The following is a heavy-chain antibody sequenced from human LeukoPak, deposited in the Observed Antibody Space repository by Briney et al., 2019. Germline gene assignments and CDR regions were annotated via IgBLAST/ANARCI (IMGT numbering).Heavy chain of an antibody. CDR1: GFTFSSYS. V-gene: IGHV3-21*01. Sequence: PGGSLRLSCAASGFTFSSYSMNWVRQAPGKGLDWVSSISSSSSYIYYADSVKGRFTISRDNAKNSLYLQMNSLRAEDTAVYYCARDLNRYSGSLGDWGQGTLVTVSS. CDR2: ISSSSSYI. J-gene: IGHJ4*02. D-gene: IGHD1-26*01. CDR3: ARDLNRYSGSLGD.